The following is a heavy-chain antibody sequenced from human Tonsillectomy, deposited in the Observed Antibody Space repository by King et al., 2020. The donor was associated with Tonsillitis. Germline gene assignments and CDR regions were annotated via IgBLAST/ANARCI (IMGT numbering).Heavy chain of an antibody. D-gene: IGHD5-18*01. J-gene: IGHJ4*02. CDR3: ARHPGYGYGYDY. Sequence: QLQESGPGLVKPSETLSLTCTVSGGSISSYYWSWIRQPPGKGLEWIGYIYYSGSTNYNPSLKSRVTISVDTSKNQFSLKLSSVTAADTAVYYCARHPGYGYGYDYWGQGTLVTVSS. V-gene: IGHV4-59*08. CDR2: IYYSGST. CDR1: GGSISSYY.